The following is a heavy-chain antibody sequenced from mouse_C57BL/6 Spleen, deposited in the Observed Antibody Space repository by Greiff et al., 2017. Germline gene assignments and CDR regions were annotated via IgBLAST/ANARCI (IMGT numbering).Heavy chain of an antibody. V-gene: IGHV1-82*01. CDR2: IYPGDGDT. J-gene: IGHJ4*01. Sequence: QVQLQQSGPELVKPGASVKISCKASGYAFSSSWMNWVKQRPGKGLEWIGRIYPGDGDTNYNGKFKGKATLTADKSSSTAYMQLSSLTSEDSAVYFCAREGPIYYGNYYAMDYWGQGTSVTVSS. D-gene: IGHD2-1*01. CDR1: GYAFSSSW. CDR3: AREGPIYYGNYYAMDY.